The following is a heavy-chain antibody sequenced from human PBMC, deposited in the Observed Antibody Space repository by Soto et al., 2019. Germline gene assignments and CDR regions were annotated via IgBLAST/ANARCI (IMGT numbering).Heavy chain of an antibody. CDR3: ARGILRPNHYMDV. J-gene: IGHJ6*03. CDR1: GDSISRGGYF. CDR2: IYDSGSA. Sequence: QVQLQESGPGLVKPSQTLSLTCIVSGDSISRGGYFWTWIRQHPGKGLEWIGYIYDSGSAFYNPSLKSPVTMSVDTSKNQFSLTPGSVTAADTAVFYCARGILRPNHYMDVWGKGTAVAVSS. D-gene: IGHD1-26*01. V-gene: IGHV4-31*01.